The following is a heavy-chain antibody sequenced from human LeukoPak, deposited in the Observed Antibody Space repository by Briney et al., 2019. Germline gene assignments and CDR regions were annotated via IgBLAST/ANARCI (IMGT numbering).Heavy chain of an antibody. CDR1: GFTVSTNY. J-gene: IGHJ4*02. Sequence: PGGSLRLSCAVSGFTVSTNYMTWVRQAPGKGLEWVSVIYSGGSTYYADSVKGRFTISRDNSKNTLYLEMNSLRGEDTAVYYCARGGVGIAADYWGQGTLVTVSS. CDR2: IYSGGST. D-gene: IGHD6-13*01. CDR3: ARGGVGIAADY. V-gene: IGHV3-66*01.